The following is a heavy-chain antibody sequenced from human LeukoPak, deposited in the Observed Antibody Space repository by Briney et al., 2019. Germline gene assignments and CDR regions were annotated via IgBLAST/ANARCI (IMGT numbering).Heavy chain of an antibody. J-gene: IGHJ4*02. V-gene: IGHV1-2*02. CDR2: INPNSGGT. CDR1: GYTFTGYY. Sequence: ASVKVSCKASGYTFTGYYMHWVRQAPGQGLEWMGWINPNSGGTNYAQKFQGRVTMTRDTSISTAYMELSRLRSDDTAVYYCARDRETVKQWLKRGFGYWGQGTLVTVSS. CDR3: ARDRETVKQWLKRGFGY. D-gene: IGHD6-19*01.